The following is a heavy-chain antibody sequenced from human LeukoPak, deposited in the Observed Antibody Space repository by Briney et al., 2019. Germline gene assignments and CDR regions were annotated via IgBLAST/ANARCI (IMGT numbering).Heavy chain of an antibody. CDR3: ARQGPPWWEPWGWFDP. J-gene: IGHJ5*02. CDR2: IYYSGST. CDR1: GGSISNYY. D-gene: IGHD1-26*01. V-gene: IGHV4-59*08. Sequence: SGTLSLTCTVSGGSISNYYWSWIRQPPGKGLEWIGYIYYSGSTDYNPALKSRVTISLDTSKNQFSLKLNSVTAADSAMYYCARQGPPWWEPWGWFDPWGQGTLVTVSS.